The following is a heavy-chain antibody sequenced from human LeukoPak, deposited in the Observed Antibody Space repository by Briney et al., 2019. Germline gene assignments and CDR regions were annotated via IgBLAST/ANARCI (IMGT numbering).Heavy chain of an antibody. D-gene: IGHD5-18*01. CDR3: ARAAVDTAMVIYYYYGMDV. V-gene: IGHV3-30*03. CDR1: GFTFDTYG. Sequence: GGSLRLSCVASGFTFDTYGLHWVRQAPGKGLQWVAVISDDGGDKTYADSVKGRFTISRDNSKKTVYLQMNSLRVEDTAVYYCARAAVDTAMVIYYYYGMDVWGQGTTVTVSS. CDR2: ISDDGGDK. J-gene: IGHJ6*02.